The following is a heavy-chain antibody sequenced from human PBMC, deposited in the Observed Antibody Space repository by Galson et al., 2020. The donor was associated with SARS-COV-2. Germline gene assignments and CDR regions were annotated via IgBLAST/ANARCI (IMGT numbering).Heavy chain of an antibody. V-gene: IGHV3-33*01. Sequence: GGSLRLSCAASGFTFSSYGMHWVRQAPGKGLEWVAVIWYDGSNKYYADSVKGQFTISRDNSKNTLYLQMNSLRAEDTAVYYCARDGTYYDILTGPYPADYWGQGTLVTVSS. CDR3: ARDGTYYDILTGPYPADY. CDR1: GFTFSSYG. J-gene: IGHJ4*02. D-gene: IGHD3-9*01. CDR2: IWYDGSNK.